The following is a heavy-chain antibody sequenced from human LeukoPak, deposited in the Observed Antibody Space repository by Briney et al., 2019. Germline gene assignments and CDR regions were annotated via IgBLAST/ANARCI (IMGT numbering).Heavy chain of an antibody. V-gene: IGHV4-34*01. J-gene: IGHJ6*02. CDR3: ARIIGYYYYGMDV. CDR2: INHSGST. CDR1: GGSFSGYY. Sequence: SETLSLTCAVYGGSFSGYYWSWIRQPPGKGLEWIGEINHSGSTNYNPSLKSRVTISVDTSKNQFSLKLSSVTAADTAVYYCARIIGYYYYGMDVWGQGTTVTVSS.